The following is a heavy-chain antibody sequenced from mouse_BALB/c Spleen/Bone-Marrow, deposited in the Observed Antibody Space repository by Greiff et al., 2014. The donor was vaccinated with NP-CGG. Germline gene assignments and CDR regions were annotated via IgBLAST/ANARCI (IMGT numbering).Heavy chain of an antibody. CDR3: ARGNWDFAY. CDR1: GYTFTDYN. CDR2: IYPYSGGT. D-gene: IGHD4-1*01. Sequence: VQLQQSGPELVRPGASVKISCKASGYTFTDYNTYWVKQSHGKSLEWIGYIYPYSGGTGYNQKFKSKATLTVDNSSTTAYMELRSLTSEDSAVYYCARGNWDFAYWGQGTLVTVST. V-gene: IGHV1S29*02. J-gene: IGHJ3*01.